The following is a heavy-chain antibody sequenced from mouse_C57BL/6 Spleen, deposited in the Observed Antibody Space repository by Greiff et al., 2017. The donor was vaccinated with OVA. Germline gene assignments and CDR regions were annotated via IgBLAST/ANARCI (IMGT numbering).Heavy chain of an antibody. V-gene: IGHV1-55*01. J-gene: IGHJ1*03. CDR3: ARGGYYGSSPWYFDV. CDR1: GYTFTSYW. CDR2: IYPGSGST. D-gene: IGHD1-1*01. Sequence: QVHVKQPGAELVKPGASVKMSCKASGYTFTSYWITWVKQRPGQGLEWIGDIYPGSGSTNYNEKFKSKATLTVDTSSSTAYMQLSSLTSEDSAVYYCARGGYYGSSPWYFDVWGTGTTVTVSS.